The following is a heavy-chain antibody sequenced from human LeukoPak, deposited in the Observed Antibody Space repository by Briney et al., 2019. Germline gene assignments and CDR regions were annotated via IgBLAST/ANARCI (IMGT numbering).Heavy chain of an antibody. D-gene: IGHD3-10*01. CDR3: ARSDYGSGSYYKGDY. V-gene: IGHV4-59*01. J-gene: IGHJ4*02. CDR1: GGSINSYY. Sequence: SETLSLTCTVSGGSINSYYWSWIRQPPGKGLEWIGYIYYSWSTNYNPSLKSRVTILVDSSKNQFSLKLSSVTAADTAVYYCARSDYGSGSYYKGDYWGQGTLVTVSS. CDR2: IYYSWST.